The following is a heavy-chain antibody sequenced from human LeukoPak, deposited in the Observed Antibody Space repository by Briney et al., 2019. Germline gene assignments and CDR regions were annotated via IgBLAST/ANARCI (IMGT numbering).Heavy chain of an antibody. V-gene: IGHV1-69*13. Sequence: ASVKVSCKAPGGTFSSYAISWVRQAPGQGLEWMGGIIPIFGTANYAQKFQGRVTITADESTSTAYMELSSLRSEDTAVYYCARVFCSGGSCYPRDYYGMDVWGQGTTVTVSS. J-gene: IGHJ6*02. CDR1: GGTFSSYA. D-gene: IGHD2-15*01. CDR2: IIPIFGTA. CDR3: ARVFCSGGSCYPRDYYGMDV.